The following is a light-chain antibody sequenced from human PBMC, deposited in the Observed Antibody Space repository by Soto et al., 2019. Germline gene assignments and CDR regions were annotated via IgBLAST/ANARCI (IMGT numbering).Light chain of an antibody. V-gene: IGLV2-14*01. Sequence: QSALTHPRSVSGSPGQSVIVSCTGTSIDVGGYNYVSWYQQHPGKAPKLIIYEVSYRPSGVSNSFSGSKSGNTASLTISGLQADDEADYYCCSYTSTSTHVFGTGTKVTVL. CDR3: CSYTSTSTHV. J-gene: IGLJ1*01. CDR2: EVS. CDR1: SIDVGGYNY.